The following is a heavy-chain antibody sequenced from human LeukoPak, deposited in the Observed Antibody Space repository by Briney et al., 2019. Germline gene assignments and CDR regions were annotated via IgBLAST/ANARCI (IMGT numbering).Heavy chain of an antibody. CDR1: GGSISSGDYY. D-gene: IGHD3-3*01. Sequence: PSETLSLTCTVSGGSISSGDYYWSWIRQPPGKGLEWIGYIYYSGSTYYNPSLKSRVTISVDTSKNQFSLKLSSVTAADTAVYYCAREIFGVARKDAFEIWGQGTMVTVSS. CDR3: AREIFGVARKDAFEI. J-gene: IGHJ3*02. CDR2: IYYSGST. V-gene: IGHV4-30-4*08.